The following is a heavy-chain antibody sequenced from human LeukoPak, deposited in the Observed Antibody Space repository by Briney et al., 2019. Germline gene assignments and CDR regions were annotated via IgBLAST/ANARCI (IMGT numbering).Heavy chain of an antibody. CDR2: ISGNGGST. V-gene: IGHV3-23*01. J-gene: IGHJ4*02. CDR3: AKESPRFDY. CDR1: GLTFSSYA. Sequence: GGSLRLSCAASGLTFSSYAMSWVRQAPGKGLEWVSVISGNGGSTHYADSAKGRFTISRDNSKNTLYLQMNSLRAEDTAVYYCAKESPRFDYWGQGTLVTVSS.